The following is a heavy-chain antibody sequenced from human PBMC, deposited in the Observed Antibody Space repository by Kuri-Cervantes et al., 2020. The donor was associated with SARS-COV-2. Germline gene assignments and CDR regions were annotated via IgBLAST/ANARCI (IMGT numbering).Heavy chain of an antibody. Sequence: SETLSLTCTVSGYSISSGYYWGWIRQPPGKGLEWIGHLDTSGSTTYNPSLRGRVTISLDPSNNRFSLSLTSTTAADTAVYYCGKVSWLQLWRRYSDSWGQGDLVTVSS. J-gene: IGHJ4*02. CDR3: GKVSWLQLWRRYSDS. V-gene: IGHV4-38-2*02. D-gene: IGHD5-24*01. CDR2: LDTSGST. CDR1: GYSISSGYY.